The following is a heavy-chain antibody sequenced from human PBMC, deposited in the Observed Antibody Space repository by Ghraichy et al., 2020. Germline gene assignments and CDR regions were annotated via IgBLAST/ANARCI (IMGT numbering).Heavy chain of an antibody. CDR3: ARAREYYDFWSGPIAGLDGMDV. J-gene: IGHJ6*02. CDR2: ISYDGSNK. Sequence: GGSLRLSCAASGFTFSSYAMHWVRQAPGKGLKWVAVISYDGSNKYYADSVKGRFTISRDNSKNTLYLQMNSLRAEDTAVYYCARAREYYDFWSGPIAGLDGMDVWGQGTTVTVSS. D-gene: IGHD3-3*01. V-gene: IGHV3-30-3*01. CDR1: GFTFSSYA.